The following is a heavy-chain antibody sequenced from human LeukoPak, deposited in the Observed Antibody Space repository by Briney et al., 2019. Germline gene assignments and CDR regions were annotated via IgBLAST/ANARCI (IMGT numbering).Heavy chain of an antibody. CDR3: ARGESASAWLIEY. CDR1: GFTFSSYS. CDR2: ISGSTSNK. V-gene: IGHV3-48*01. D-gene: IGHD6-19*01. J-gene: IGHJ4*02. Sequence: PGGSLRLSCAASGFTFSSYSMNWVRQAPWKGLEWISYISGSTSNKDYADSVEGRFTISRDNAENSLSLQMNSLRGEDTAVYYCARGESASAWLIEYWGQGTLVTVSS.